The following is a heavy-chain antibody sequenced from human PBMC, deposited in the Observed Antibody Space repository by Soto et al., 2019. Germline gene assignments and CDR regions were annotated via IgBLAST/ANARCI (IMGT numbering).Heavy chain of an antibody. CDR1: GGSFSGYY. J-gene: IGHJ4*02. CDR3: ARIIRKYSSKWNYFDY. V-gene: IGHV4-34*01. Sequence: SETLSLTCAVYGGSFSGYYWSWIRQPPGKGLEWIGEINHSGSTNYNPSIKSRVTKSVDTSKDQFSLKLSSVTAADTAVYYCARIIRKYSSKWNYFDYWGQGTLVTVSS. CDR2: INHSGST. D-gene: IGHD6-13*01.